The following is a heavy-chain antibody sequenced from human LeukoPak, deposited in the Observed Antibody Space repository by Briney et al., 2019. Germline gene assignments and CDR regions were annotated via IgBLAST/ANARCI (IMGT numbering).Heavy chain of an antibody. Sequence: GGSQRLSCAASGFTFSSYAMSWVRQAPGKGLEWVSAISGSGGSTYHADSVKGRFTISRDNSKNTLYLQMNSLRAEDTAVYYCARAPIYDSSGYYYGDPFDYWGQGTLVTVSS. CDR3: ARAPIYDSSGYYYGDPFDY. CDR1: GFTFSSYA. V-gene: IGHV3-23*01. CDR2: ISGSGGST. D-gene: IGHD3-22*01. J-gene: IGHJ4*02.